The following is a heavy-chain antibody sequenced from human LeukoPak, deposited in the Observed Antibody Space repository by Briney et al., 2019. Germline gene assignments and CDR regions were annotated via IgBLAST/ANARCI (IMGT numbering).Heavy chain of an antibody. CDR2: INSDGRST. V-gene: IGHV3-74*01. CDR1: GFTFSSYG. J-gene: IGHJ4*02. D-gene: IGHD2-2*01. CDR3: ANHLACGSTSCPPFDY. Sequence: GGSLRLSCVASGFTFSSYGMHWVRQAPGKGLVWVSRINSDGRSTSYADSVKGRFTISGDNAKNTLYLQMNSLRAEDTAVYYCANHLACGSTSCPPFDYWGQGTLVTVSS.